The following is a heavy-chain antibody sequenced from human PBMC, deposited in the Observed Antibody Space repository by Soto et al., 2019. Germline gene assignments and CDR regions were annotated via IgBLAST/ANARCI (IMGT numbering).Heavy chain of an antibody. D-gene: IGHD2-15*01. Sequence: QVQLVQSGAEVKKPGSSVKVSCKASGGTFSSYAISWVRQAPGQGLEWMGGIIPIFGTANYEQKFQGRVTITADESTSTAYMELSSLRSEDTAVYYCARGVVVVVAATPSYYYGMDVWGQGTTVTVSS. CDR1: GGTFSSYA. CDR2: IIPIFGTA. CDR3: ARGVVVVVAATPSYYYGMDV. J-gene: IGHJ6*02. V-gene: IGHV1-69*01.